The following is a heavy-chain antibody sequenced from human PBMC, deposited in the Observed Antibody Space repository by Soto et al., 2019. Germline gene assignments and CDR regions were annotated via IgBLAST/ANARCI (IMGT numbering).Heavy chain of an antibody. CDR3: THRSGMGCNSWQPGF. Sequence: QITLKESGPTLVKPTQTLTLTCTFSGFSLSSSKMGVGWIRQPPGKALEWLALIYWDDDKRYNPSLKNRLTISKDTSTNQVVLTMTNMDPGDTARYYCTHRSGMGCNSWQPGFWGQGTLVTVSS. J-gene: IGHJ4*02. D-gene: IGHD6-13*01. CDR1: GFSLSSSKMG. CDR2: IYWDDDK. V-gene: IGHV2-5*02.